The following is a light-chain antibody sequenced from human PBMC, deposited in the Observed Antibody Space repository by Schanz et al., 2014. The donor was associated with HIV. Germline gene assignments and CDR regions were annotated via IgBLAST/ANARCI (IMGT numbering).Light chain of an antibody. CDR3: QQYGSSPRT. CDR1: QSVSNSY. Sequence: EIVLTQSPGTLSLSPGERATLSCRASQSVSNSYLAWYQQKPGQAPRLLIYGASTRATGIPDRFSGSGSGTEFTLTISRLEPEDFALYFCQQYGSSPRTFGQGTRVEV. CDR2: GAS. J-gene: IGKJ1*01. V-gene: IGKV3-20*01.